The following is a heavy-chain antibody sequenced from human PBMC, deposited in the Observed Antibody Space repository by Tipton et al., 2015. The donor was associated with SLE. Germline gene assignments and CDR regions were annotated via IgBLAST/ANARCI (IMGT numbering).Heavy chain of an antibody. J-gene: IGHJ4*02. D-gene: IGHD1-26*01. Sequence: QSGPEVKKPGASVKVSCKTSGYTFLRYGVTWVRQAPGQGLEWMGWISTYNGITNYPQKLQDRFTMTTDTSTSTVYMELTSLTSDDTAVYYCARDSFSGSYYFEYWGQGTLVTVSS. V-gene: IGHV1-18*01. CDR3: ARDSFSGSYYFEY. CDR1: GYTFLRYG. CDR2: ISTYNGIT.